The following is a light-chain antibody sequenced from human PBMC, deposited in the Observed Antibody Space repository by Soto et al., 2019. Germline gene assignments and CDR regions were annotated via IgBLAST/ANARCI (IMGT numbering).Light chain of an antibody. CDR2: DAS. V-gene: IGKV3-11*01. CDR1: QSVSSY. J-gene: IGKJ2*01. CDR3: QQRSNWPPGYT. Sequence: EIVLTQSPATLSLSPGVRATLSCRASQSVSSYLAWYQQKPGQAPRLLIYDASNRATGIPARFSGSGSGTDFTLTISSLEPEDFAVYYCQQRSNWPPGYTFGQGNKLQIK.